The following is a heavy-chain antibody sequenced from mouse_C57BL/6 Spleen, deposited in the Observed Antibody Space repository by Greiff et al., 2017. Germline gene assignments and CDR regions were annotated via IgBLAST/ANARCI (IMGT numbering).Heavy chain of an antibody. CDR1: GFTFSDYG. CDR2: ISSGSSTI. CDR3: ARKANWDFDY. Sequence: EVKLMESGGGLVKPGGSLKLSCAASGFTFSDYGMHWVRQAPEKGLEWVAYISSGSSTIYYADTVKGRFTIARDNAKNTLFLQMTSLRSEDTAMYYCARKANWDFDYWGQGTTLTVAS. V-gene: IGHV5-17*01. J-gene: IGHJ2*01. D-gene: IGHD4-1*01.